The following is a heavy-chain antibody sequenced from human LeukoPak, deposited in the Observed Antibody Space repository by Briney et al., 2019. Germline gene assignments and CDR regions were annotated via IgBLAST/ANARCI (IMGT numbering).Heavy chain of an antibody. J-gene: IGHJ6*04. Sequence: SETLSLTCAVYVVSFSGYYWSWVRQPPGKGLEWIGEINHSGSTNYNSSLKSRVTISVDTSKNQFSLKLTSVTAADTAVYYCARGAPWGSIYNYYVMDVWDKGTTVTVSS. D-gene: IGHD3-16*01. V-gene: IGHV4-34*01. CDR2: INHSGST. CDR1: VVSFSGYY. CDR3: ARGAPWGSIYNYYVMDV.